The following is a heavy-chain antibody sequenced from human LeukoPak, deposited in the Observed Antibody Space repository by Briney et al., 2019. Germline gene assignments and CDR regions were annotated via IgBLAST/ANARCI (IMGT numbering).Heavy chain of an antibody. V-gene: IGHV4-59*01. CDR2: IYYSGST. CDR1: GGSISSYY. CDR3: ARGPKVMFHFDY. J-gene: IGHJ4*02. Sequence: SETLSLTCTVSGGSISSYYWSWIRQPPGKGLEWIGYIYYSGSTNYNPSLKSRVTISVDTSKNQFSLKLSSVTAADTAVYYCARGPKVMFHFDYWGQGTLVTVSS. D-gene: IGHD3-10*02.